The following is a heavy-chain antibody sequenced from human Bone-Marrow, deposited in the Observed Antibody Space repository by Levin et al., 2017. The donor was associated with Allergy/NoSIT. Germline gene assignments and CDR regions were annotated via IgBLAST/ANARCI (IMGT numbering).Heavy chain of an antibody. J-gene: IGHJ4*01. CDR1: GGSISGYY. CDR2: IFYSGST. Sequence: PGGSLRLSCTVSGGSISGYYWSWVRQPPGKGLEWVGHIFYSGSTNYNPSLKSRVTISINTSKNQFSLNLTSVAAADTAFYYCARSVAGEFDYWGHGTLVTVSS. CDR3: ARSVAGEFDY. V-gene: IGHV4-59*01. D-gene: IGHD3-10*01.